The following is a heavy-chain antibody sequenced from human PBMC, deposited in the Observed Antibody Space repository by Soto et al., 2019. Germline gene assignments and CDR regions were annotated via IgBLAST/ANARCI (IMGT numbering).Heavy chain of an antibody. V-gene: IGHV3-7*01. CDR1: GFTFSSYW. CDR3: ARARQREAENDVFDI. Sequence: GGSLRLSCAASGFTFSSYWMSWVRQAPGKGLEWVANIKQDGSEKYYVDSVKGRFTISRDNSKNSLYLQMNSLRAEDTVFYYCARARQREAENDVFDIWGQGTMVTVSS. CDR2: IKQDGSEK. J-gene: IGHJ3*02.